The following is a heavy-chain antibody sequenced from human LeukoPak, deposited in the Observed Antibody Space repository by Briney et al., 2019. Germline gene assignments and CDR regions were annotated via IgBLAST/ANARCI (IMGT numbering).Heavy chain of an antibody. V-gene: IGHV3-21*01. J-gene: IGHJ4*02. Sequence: GGSLRLSCAASGFTFSSYSMNWVRQAPGKGLEWVSSISSSSSYIYYADSVKGRFTLSRDNAKNSLYLQMNSLRAEDTAVYYCASLYYDYVWGSYRYSDYWGQGTLVTVSS. CDR1: GFTFSSYS. CDR2: ISSSSSYI. CDR3: ASLYYDYVWGSYRYSDY. D-gene: IGHD3-16*02.